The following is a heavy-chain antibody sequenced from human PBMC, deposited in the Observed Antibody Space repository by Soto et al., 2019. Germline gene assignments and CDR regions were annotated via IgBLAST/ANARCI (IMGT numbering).Heavy chain of an antibody. Sequence: QDQLLQSGAEVKKPGASVTVSCKASGYSFTNYGITWVRQAPGQGLEWMGWISAFNGNTHYAQKLQGRVTMTTDASTRTCYKGAGGPGTEDTALYFCAGYRGVAPPVAGNTHYYYYMDVWGKGTTVTVSS. J-gene: IGHJ6*03. V-gene: IGHV1-18*01. CDR2: ISAFNGNT. CDR1: GYSFTNYG. CDR3: AGYRGVAPPVAGNTHYYYYMDV. D-gene: IGHD6-19*01.